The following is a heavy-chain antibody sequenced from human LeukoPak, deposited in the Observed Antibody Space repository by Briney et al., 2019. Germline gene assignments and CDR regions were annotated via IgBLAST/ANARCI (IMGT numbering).Heavy chain of an antibody. V-gene: IGHV1-46*01. CDR3: ARDLTPTVFGVVSDY. D-gene: IGHD3-3*01. CDR2: INPSGGST. Sequence: ASVKVSCKASRYTFTSYYMHWVRQAPGQGLEWMGIINPSGGSTSYAQKFQGRVTMTRDTSTSTVYMELSSLRSEDTAVYYCARDLTPTVFGVVSDYWGQGTLVTVSS. J-gene: IGHJ4*02. CDR1: RYTFTSYY.